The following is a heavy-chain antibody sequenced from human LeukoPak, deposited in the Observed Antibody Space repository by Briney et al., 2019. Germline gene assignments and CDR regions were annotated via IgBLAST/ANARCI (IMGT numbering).Heavy chain of an antibody. Sequence: GRSLRLSCAASGFTFSSYAMHWVRQAPGKGLEWVAVISYDGSNKYYADSVKGRFTISRDNSKKTLYLQMNSLRAEDTAVYYCAREEYGDVHFDYWGQGTLVTVSS. CDR1: GFTFSSYA. CDR2: ISYDGSNK. CDR3: AREEYGDVHFDY. V-gene: IGHV3-30-3*01. J-gene: IGHJ4*02. D-gene: IGHD2-21*02.